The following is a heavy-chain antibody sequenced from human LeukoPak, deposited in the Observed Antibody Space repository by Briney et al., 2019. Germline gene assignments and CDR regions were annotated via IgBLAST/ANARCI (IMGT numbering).Heavy chain of an antibody. J-gene: IGHJ4*02. Sequence: SETLSLTCTVSGGSISSYYWSWIRQPPGKGLEWIGYIYHSGSTYYNPSLKSRVTISVDRSKNQFSLKLSSVTAADTAVYYCARSSKHFDYGDYEDYWGQGTLVTVSS. CDR2: IYHSGST. CDR3: ARSSKHFDYGDYEDY. D-gene: IGHD4-17*01. V-gene: IGHV4-59*12. CDR1: GGSISSYY.